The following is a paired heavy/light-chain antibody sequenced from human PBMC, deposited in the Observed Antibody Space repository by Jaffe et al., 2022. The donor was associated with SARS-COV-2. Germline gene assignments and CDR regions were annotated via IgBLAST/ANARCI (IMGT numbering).Heavy chain of an antibody. Sequence: EVQLLESGGGLVQPGGSLRLSCAASGFTFINYAMAWVRQSPGKGLEWISAIDGSGDITYYADSVKGRFTISRDSSKNTLYLQLNSLRVEDTAVYHCAKSDCGSGGCHLLDYWGQGTLVTVSS. CDR1: GFTFINYA. CDR2: IDGSGDIT. V-gene: IGHV3-23*01. D-gene: IGHD2-15*01. CDR3: AKSDCGSGGCHLLDY. J-gene: IGHJ4*02.
Light chain of an antibody. CDR2: KAS. CDR1: QSISIW. Sequence: DIQMTQSPSTLSASVGDRVTITCRASQSISIWLAWYQRKVGQAPRLLIEKASVLQSGVPSRFSGSGSGTEFTLTISSLQPDDFATYYCQHYYSYARTFGQGTKLEIK. V-gene: IGKV1-5*03. J-gene: IGKJ2*01. CDR3: QHYYSYART.